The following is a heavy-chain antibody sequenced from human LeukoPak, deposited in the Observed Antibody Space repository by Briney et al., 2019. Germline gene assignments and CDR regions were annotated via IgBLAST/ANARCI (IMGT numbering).Heavy chain of an antibody. Sequence: GGSLRLSCAASGFTFSSYAMSWVRQAPGKGLEWVSAISGSGGSTYYADSVRGRFTISRDNARNAVYLQMDSLRADDTALYYCVRSFSGYRDYWGQGTLVTVSS. CDR2: ISGSGGST. J-gene: IGHJ4*02. CDR1: GFTFSSYA. V-gene: IGHV3-23*01. D-gene: IGHD3-22*01. CDR3: VRSFSGYRDY.